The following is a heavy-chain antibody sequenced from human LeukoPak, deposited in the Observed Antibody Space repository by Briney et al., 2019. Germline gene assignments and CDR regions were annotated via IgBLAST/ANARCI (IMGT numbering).Heavy chain of an antibody. CDR3: ARPRLLVGATPLDY. CDR1: GYTFTGYY. Sequence: ASVKLSCTASGYTFTGYYMHWVRQAPGQGLEWMGGINPNSGGTNYAQKFQGRVTMTRDTSISTAYMELSRLRSDDAAVYYCARPRLLVGATPLDYWGQGTLVTVSS. D-gene: IGHD1-26*01. CDR2: INPNSGGT. V-gene: IGHV1-2*02. J-gene: IGHJ4*02.